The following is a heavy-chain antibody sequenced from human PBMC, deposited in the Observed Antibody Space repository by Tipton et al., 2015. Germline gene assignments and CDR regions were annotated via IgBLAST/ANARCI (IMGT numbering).Heavy chain of an antibody. D-gene: IGHD6-13*01. CDR2: LSYSGKT. CDR3: ARSLFPETAGLENWFDP. CDR1: GGSISRYY. Sequence: TLSLTCTVSGGSISRYYWSWIRQPPGKGLEWIGSLSYSGKTDYNPPLRSRVTISVDTSKNQFSLGLSSVTAADTAVYYCARSLFPETAGLENWFDPWGQGTLVTVSS. V-gene: IGHV4-59*08. J-gene: IGHJ5*02.